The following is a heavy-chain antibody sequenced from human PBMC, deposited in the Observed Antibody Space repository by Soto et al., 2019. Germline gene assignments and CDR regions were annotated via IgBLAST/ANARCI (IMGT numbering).Heavy chain of an antibody. CDR2: ITGSGDYT. CDR1: GFTFSIYN. J-gene: IGHJ4*02. V-gene: IGHV3-23*01. Sequence: EVQLLESGGGLVQPGGSLRLSCVASGFTFSIYNMNWVRQAPGKGLEWVSVITGSGDYTNYADSVKGRFTISRDNSKNTRYLQMHSLRAEDTAVYFCARLITSSFDYWGQGTLVTVSS. D-gene: IGHD1-20*01. CDR3: ARLITSSFDY.